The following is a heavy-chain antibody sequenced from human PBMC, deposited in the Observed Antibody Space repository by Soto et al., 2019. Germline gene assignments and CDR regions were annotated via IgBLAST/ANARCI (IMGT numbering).Heavy chain of an antibody. CDR1: GCPLSSYW. D-gene: IGHD2-8*01. J-gene: IGHJ4*02. Sequence: EVQVVESGGGLVQPGGSLRLSCAASGCPLSSYWMHWVRQARGKGLVWVSRINEDGRTTNYADSVKGRFTLSRDNAQNTLYLQMNSLRVEDTAVYYCGRDLMGTFDSWGQGTLVTVSS. CDR3: GRDLMGTFDS. CDR2: INEDGRTT. V-gene: IGHV3-74*01.